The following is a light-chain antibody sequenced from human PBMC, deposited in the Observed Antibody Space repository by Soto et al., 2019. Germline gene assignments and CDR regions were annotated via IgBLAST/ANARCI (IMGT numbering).Light chain of an antibody. J-gene: IGLJ2*01. V-gene: IGLV3-21*02. CDR3: QVWDSSGDHPV. CDR2: EDS. Sequence: SYELTQPPSVSVAPGQTARITCGGNNIGSKSVHWYQQRPGQAPVMVVYEDSDRPSGIPERFSGSNSGNTATLTITRVEAGDEADYSCQVWDSSGDHPVFGGGTKLTVL. CDR1: NIGSKS.